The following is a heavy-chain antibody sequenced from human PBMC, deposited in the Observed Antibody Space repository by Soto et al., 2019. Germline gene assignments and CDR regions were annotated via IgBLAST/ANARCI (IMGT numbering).Heavy chain of an antibody. CDR3: ARQEAATGRGFWFDS. CDR2: IFHSGST. CDR1: GGSVTTSSYY. V-gene: IGHV4-39*01. D-gene: IGHD1-26*01. Sequence: PSETLSLTCTVSGGSVTTSSYYWVWIRQPPGKGLDWIGSIFHSGSTYYSPTLKSRISLSVDTSKNQFSLKLNSVSVSDTAVYYCARQEAATGRGFWFDSWGQGTLVTVSS. J-gene: IGHJ5*01.